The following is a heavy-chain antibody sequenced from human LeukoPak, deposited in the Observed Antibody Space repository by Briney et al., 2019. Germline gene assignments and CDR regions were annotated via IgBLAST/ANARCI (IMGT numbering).Heavy chain of an antibody. CDR3: ARFSVLALYDFWSGYSVFDY. CDR2: ISPNSGGT. CDR1: GYTFTGYY. J-gene: IGHJ4*02. Sequence: ASVKVSCKASGYTFTGYYMHWVRQAPGQGLEWMGWISPNSGGTNYAQKFQGRVTMTRDTSISTAYMELSRLRSDDTAVYYCARFSVLALYDFWSGYSVFDYWGQGTLVTVSS. D-gene: IGHD3-3*01. V-gene: IGHV1-2*02.